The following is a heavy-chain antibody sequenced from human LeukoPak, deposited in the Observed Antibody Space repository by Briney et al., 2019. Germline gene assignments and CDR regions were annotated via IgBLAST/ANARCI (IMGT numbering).Heavy chain of an antibody. CDR1: GYTFTSYG. V-gene: IGHV1-18*01. CDR2: ISAYNGNT. D-gene: IGHD3-22*01. CDR3: ARVRENYYDSSGYLEFDY. Sequence: ASVKVSCKASGYTFTSYGISWVRQAPGQGLEWMGWISAYNGNTNYAQRLQGRVTMTTDTSTSTAYMELRSLRSDDTAVYYCARVRENYYDSSGYLEFDYWGQGTLVTVSS. J-gene: IGHJ4*02.